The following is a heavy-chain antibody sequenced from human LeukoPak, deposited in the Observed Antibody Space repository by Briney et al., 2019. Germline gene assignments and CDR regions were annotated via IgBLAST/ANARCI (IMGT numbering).Heavy chain of an antibody. J-gene: IGHJ5*02. CDR3: ARDRGPTAFPNWFDP. D-gene: IGHD2-2*01. Sequence: ASVKVSCKASGYTFTSYGISWVRQAPGQGLEWMGWISAYNGNTNYAQKLQGRVTMTTDTSTSTAYMVLSSLRYEDTAVYYCARDRGPTAFPNWFDPWGQGTLVTVSS. CDR2: ISAYNGNT. CDR1: GYTFTSYG. V-gene: IGHV1-18*01.